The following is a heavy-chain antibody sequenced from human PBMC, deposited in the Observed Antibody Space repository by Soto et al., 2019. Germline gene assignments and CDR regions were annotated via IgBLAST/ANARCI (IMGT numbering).Heavy chain of an antibody. D-gene: IGHD3-22*01. CDR3: ARGGYYDSSGYYHYFDY. J-gene: IGHJ4*02. CDR2: ISSSSSYI. V-gene: IGHV3-21*01. Sequence: GGSLRLSCAASGFTFSSYSINWVRQAPGKWLEWVSSISSSSSYIYYADSVKGRFTISRDNAKNSLCLQMNSLRAEDTAVYYCARGGYYDSSGYYHYFDYWGQGTLVTVSS. CDR1: GFTFSSYS.